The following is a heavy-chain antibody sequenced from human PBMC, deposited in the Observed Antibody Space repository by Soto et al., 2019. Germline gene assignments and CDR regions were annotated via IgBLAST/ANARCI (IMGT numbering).Heavy chain of an antibody. Sequence: QVQLVQSGAEVKKPGSSVKLSCTASGGTFSSYTISWVRQAPGQGLEWMGRIIPILGIANYAQKFQGRVTITADKSTSTAYLELSSLRSEDTAVYYCACRRHCSSTSCYGDYWGQGTLVTVSS. J-gene: IGHJ4*02. D-gene: IGHD2-2*01. CDR1: GGTFSSYT. CDR2: IIPILGIA. V-gene: IGHV1-69*02. CDR3: ACRRHCSSTSCYGDY.